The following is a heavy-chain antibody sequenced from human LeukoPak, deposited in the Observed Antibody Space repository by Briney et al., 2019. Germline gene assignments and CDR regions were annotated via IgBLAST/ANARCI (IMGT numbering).Heavy chain of an antibody. CDR2: ISSSSSYI. Sequence: GGSLRLSCAASGFTFSSYSMNWVRQAPGKGLEWVSSISSSSSYIYYADSVKGRFTISRDNAKNSLYLQMNSLRAEDTAVYYCARAPARIAAAGNMDVWGKGTTVTVSS. D-gene: IGHD6-13*01. V-gene: IGHV3-21*01. CDR1: GFTFSSYS. CDR3: ARAPARIAAAGNMDV. J-gene: IGHJ6*03.